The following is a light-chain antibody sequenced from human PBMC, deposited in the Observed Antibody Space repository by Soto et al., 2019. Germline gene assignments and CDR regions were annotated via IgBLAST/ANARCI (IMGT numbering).Light chain of an antibody. V-gene: IGKV3-20*01. CDR1: QSVSSSY. CDR2: GAS. Sequence: EIGLTQSPGTLSLSPGERATLSCRASQSVSSSYLAWYQHKPGQAPRLLIYGASSRATGIPDRFTGSGSWTAFTLTISRLAPEDFPVYYCQHYYSSLFTCGPRTKVDIK. J-gene: IGKJ3*01. CDR3: QHYYSSLFT.